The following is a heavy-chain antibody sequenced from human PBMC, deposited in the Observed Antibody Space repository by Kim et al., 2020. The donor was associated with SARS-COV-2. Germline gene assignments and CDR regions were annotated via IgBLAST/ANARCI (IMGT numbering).Heavy chain of an antibody. CDR3: ARGRNYYDSSGYDY. CDR1: GFTFSSYW. CDR2: IKQDGSEK. V-gene: IGHV3-7*01. D-gene: IGHD3-22*01. J-gene: IGHJ4*02. Sequence: GGSLRLSCAASGFTFSSYWMSWVRQAPGKGLEWVANIKQDGSEKYYVDSVKGRFTISRDNAKNSLYLQMNSLRAEDTAVYYCARGRNYYDSSGYDYWGQGTLVTFSS.